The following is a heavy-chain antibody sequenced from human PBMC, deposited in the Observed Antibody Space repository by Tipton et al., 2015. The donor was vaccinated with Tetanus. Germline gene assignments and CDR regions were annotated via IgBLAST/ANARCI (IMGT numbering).Heavy chain of an antibody. CDR1: GYTFTSYG. D-gene: IGHD3-22*01. CDR3: ARDPWGVYDSSYFDY. V-gene: IGHV1-18*01. CDR2: ISAYNGNT. Sequence: QLVQSGAEVKKPGASVKVSCKASGYTFTSYGISWVRQAPGQGLEWMGWISAYNGNTNYAQKLRGRVTMTTDTSTSTAYMELRSLRSDDTAVYYCARDPWGVYDSSYFDYWGQGTLVTVSS. J-gene: IGHJ4*02.